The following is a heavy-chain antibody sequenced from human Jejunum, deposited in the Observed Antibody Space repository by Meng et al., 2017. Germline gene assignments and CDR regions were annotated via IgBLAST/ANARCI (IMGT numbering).Heavy chain of an antibody. D-gene: IGHD3-22*01. J-gene: IGHJ4*02. CDR1: GDSITTNTY. CDR3: AKHGGYYQHY. CDR2: IDHRGSP. Sequence: QLQLQRSGPGLVKPSGTLSLPCTVSGDSITTNTYWSWVRQSPEKGLEWIGQIDHRGSPYYNPSLKSRVTMSVDKSKSQVSLQLTSVTAADTAVYYCAKHGGYYQHYWGQGTLVTVSS. V-gene: IGHV4-4*02.